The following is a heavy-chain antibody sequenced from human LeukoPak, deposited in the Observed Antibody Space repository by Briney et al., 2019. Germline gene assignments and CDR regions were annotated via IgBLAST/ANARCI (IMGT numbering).Heavy chain of an antibody. CDR3: ARLGIAAGDY. D-gene: IGHD6-25*01. Sequence: GESLKISCQASGDSFTHSWIAWGRQMPGKGLEWRGLVYPGDPDTRYNPSFKGQVTISADPSIDTAHLFNTRLKASDTAIYYCARLGIAAGDYWGQGTLVTVST. CDR2: VYPGDPDT. V-gene: IGHV5-51*01. CDR1: GDSFTHSW. J-gene: IGHJ4*02.